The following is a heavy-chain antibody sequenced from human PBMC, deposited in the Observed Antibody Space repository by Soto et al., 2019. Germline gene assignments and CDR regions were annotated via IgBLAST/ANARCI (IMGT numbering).Heavy chain of an antibody. V-gene: IGHV1-69*13. Sequence: PVKVSCKASGGTFSSYGTSWVRQPPGQGLEWMGGIIPIFGTANYAQKFQGRVTIPADESTSTAYMELSSLRSEDTAVYYCARGLCKADYGGGFDYWGKGTVVTVS. CDR3: ARGLCKADYGGGFDY. CDR1: GGTFSSYG. J-gene: IGHJ4*02. CDR2: IIPIFGTA. D-gene: IGHD4-17*01.